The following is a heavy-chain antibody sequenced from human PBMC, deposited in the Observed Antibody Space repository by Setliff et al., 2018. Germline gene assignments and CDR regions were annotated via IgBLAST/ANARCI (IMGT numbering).Heavy chain of an antibody. CDR2: LYRTANT. J-gene: IGHJ4*02. D-gene: IGHD3-10*01. CDR1: GHSIDSDSY. CDR3: ARQSGSGSSPYFDF. V-gene: IGHV4-38-2*01. Sequence: NPSETLSLTCAVSGHSIDSDSYWGWIRQSPGKGLGWIGSLYRTANTYYNPAVRSRVTISPDTSKNQFSLKLTSVTAADTAVYYCARQSGSGSSPYFDFWGQGTLVTVSS.